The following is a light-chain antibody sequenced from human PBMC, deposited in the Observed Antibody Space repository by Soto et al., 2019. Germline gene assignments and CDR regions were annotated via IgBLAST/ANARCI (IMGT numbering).Light chain of an antibody. CDR1: SSDVGSYNY. J-gene: IGLJ1*01. Sequence: QSALTQPASVSGSPGQSITISCTGTSSDVGSYNYVSWYQQHPGRAPKLMISDVSNRPSGVSHRFSGSKSGNTASLTISGLQAEDEADYYCSSYTISSTLGVFGTGTKLTVL. CDR3: SSYTISSTLGV. V-gene: IGLV2-14*01. CDR2: DVS.